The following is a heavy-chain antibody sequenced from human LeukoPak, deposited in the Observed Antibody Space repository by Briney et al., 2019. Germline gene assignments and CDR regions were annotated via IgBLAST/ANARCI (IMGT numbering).Heavy chain of an antibody. CDR3: ARWGYYYDSSGYYYFDY. V-gene: IGHV3-7*01. D-gene: IGHD3-22*01. J-gene: IGHJ4*02. Sequence: GGSLRLSCAASGFTFSSYWMSWVRQAPGKGLEWVANIKQGGSEKYYVDSVKGRFTISRDNAKNSLYLQMNSLRAEDTAVYYCARWGYYYDSSGYYYFDYWGQGTLVTVSS. CDR2: IKQGGSEK. CDR1: GFTFSSYW.